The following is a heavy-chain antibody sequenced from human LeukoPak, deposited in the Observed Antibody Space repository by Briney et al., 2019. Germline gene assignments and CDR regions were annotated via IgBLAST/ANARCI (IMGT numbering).Heavy chain of an antibody. Sequence: PGGSLRLSCAASGFTFSSYSMNWVRQAPGKGQEWGSSISSSSSYIYYADSVKGRFTISRDNAKNSLYLQMNSLRAEDTAVYYCARDGNIAAAAFDLWGRGTLVTVSS. CDR3: ARDGNIAAAAFDL. D-gene: IGHD6-13*01. CDR2: ISSSSSYI. V-gene: IGHV3-21*01. CDR1: GFTFSSYS. J-gene: IGHJ2*01.